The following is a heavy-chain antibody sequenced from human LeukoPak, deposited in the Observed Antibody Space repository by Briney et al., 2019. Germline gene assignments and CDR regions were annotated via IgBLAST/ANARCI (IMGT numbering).Heavy chain of an antibody. CDR1: GFTVSRNY. CDR2: LYSDGST. V-gene: IGHV3-53*01. D-gene: IGHD6-19*01. J-gene: IGHJ4*02. Sequence: GGSLRLSCAASGFTVSRNYMSWVRQAPGKGLEWVSVLYSDGSTYHADSVKGRFTISRDNAKNSLYLQMNSLRAEDTAVYYCATRDGPDSSGWYENDYWGQGTLVTVSS. CDR3: ATRDGPDSSGWYENDY.